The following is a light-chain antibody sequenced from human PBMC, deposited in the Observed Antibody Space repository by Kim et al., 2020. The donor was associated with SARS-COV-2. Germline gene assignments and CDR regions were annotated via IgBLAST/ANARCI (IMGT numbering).Light chain of an antibody. CDR2: GKN. J-gene: IGLJ1*01. CDR3: NSRDSSGNQYV. CDR1: SIRTNY. V-gene: IGLV3-19*01. Sequence: ALGQTVRITCQGDSIRTNYASWYQQKARQAPVLVIYGKNNRPSGIPDRFAGSSSGSTASLTITGAQAEDEADYYCNSRDSSGNQYVFGTGTKVTVL.